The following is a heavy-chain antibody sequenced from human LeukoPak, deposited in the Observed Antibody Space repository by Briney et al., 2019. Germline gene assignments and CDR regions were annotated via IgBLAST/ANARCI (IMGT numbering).Heavy chain of an antibody. D-gene: IGHD2-15*01. J-gene: IGHJ4*02. Sequence: SVTVSCKASGGTFSSYAFSWVRQAPGQGLEWMGRIIPILDIPNYAQKFQGRVTITADKSTSTAYMELSSLRSDDTAVYYCARGVVVAGYFDYWGQGTLVTVSS. V-gene: IGHV1-69*04. CDR3: ARGVVVAGYFDY. CDR2: IIPILDIP. CDR1: GGTFSSYA.